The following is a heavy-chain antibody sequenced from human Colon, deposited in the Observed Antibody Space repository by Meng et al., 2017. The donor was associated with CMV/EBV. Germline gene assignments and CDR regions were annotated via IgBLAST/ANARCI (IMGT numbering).Heavy chain of an antibody. Sequence: SETLSLTCTVSGGSISSYYWSWIRQPPGKGLEWIGYIYYSGSTIYNPSLKSRVTISVDTSKNQFSLKLSSVTAADTAVYYCARVEDSYYYYGMDVWGQGTTVTVSS. CDR3: ARVEDSYYYYGMDV. CDR1: GGSISSYY. CDR2: IYYSGST. V-gene: IGHV4-59*01. J-gene: IGHJ6*02.